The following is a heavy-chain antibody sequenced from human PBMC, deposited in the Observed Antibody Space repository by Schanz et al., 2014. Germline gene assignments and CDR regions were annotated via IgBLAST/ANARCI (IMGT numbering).Heavy chain of an antibody. CDR2: IYLSDGST. D-gene: IGHD3-9*01. V-gene: IGHV1-46*01. CDR1: GYTFSSFF. J-gene: IGHJ3*02. CDR3: AFDRDDAYDI. Sequence: QVYLVQSGPEVAEPGASLKVSCKTSGYTFSSFFITWVRQAPGQGLEWMGRIYLSDGSTRYAQKFQGRVTVTRDTSTPTVYMDLSSLISEDTAVYYCAFDRDDAYDIWGQGTTVTVSS.